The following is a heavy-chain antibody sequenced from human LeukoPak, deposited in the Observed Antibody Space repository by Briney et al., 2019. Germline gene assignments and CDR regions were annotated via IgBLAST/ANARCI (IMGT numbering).Heavy chain of an antibody. J-gene: IGHJ4*01. CDR1: GGSISTYY. CDR3: AGRGLSTGWTFDY. CDR2: IHTSGST. Sequence: MASETLSLTCSVSGGSISTYYWSWIRQPAGKGLEGIAQIHTSGSTNFNPSLKSRVSISMDTPNNQFSLMISSVTAAVTAIYYCAGRGLSTGWTFDYWGHGTLVTVSS. D-gene: IGHD6-19*01. V-gene: IGHV4-4*07.